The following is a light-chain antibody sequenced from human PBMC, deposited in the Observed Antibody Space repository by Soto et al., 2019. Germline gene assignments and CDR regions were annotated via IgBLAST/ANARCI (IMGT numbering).Light chain of an antibody. CDR2: KTS. CDR1: RTIGTN. Sequence: IVMTQSPATVSVSPGESTSLSCRASRTIGTNLGWYQQKPGQAPRLLISKTSNRATGVPARFSGSGSRTEFTLTITSLQSEDIAVYYCQQYADWPLTFGGGTKVDIK. V-gene: IGKV3-15*01. J-gene: IGKJ4*01. CDR3: QQYADWPLT.